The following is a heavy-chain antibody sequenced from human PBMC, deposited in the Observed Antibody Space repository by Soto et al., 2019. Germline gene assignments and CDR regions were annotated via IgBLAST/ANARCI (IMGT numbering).Heavy chain of an antibody. CDR3: ARGRPNYFYYGLDV. CDR2: KYYSGAT. V-gene: IGHV4-30-4*01. Sequence: SETLSLTCTVSGGSIKSDYYWTWVRQPPGGGLEWMGYKYYSGATDSDPSLKRRVSFSVDTSKNQFYLNLTSVTVADTAVYYCARGRPNYFYYGLDVWGQGSPVTVSS. J-gene: IGHJ6*02. CDR1: GGSIKSDYY.